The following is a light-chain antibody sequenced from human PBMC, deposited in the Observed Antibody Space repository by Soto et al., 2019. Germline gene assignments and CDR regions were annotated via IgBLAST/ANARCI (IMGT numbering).Light chain of an antibody. CDR2: RNN. V-gene: IGLV1-47*01. J-gene: IGLJ2*01. Sequence: QSVLTQPPSASGTPGQRVTISCSGSSSNIGSNYVYWYQQLPGTAPKLLIYRNNQRPSGVPDRFSGSKSGTSASLAISGRRSEYEADYYCAAWDDSLSVVFGRGTKLTVL. CDR3: AAWDDSLSVV. CDR1: SSNIGSNY.